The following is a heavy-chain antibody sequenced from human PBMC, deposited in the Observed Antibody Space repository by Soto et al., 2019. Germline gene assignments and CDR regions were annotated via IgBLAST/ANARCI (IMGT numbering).Heavy chain of an antibody. J-gene: IGHJ4*01. CDR1: GYSFTSYW. D-gene: IGHD6-6*01. V-gene: IGHV5-51*01. CDR3: ERSGRRSSSSSSDY. CDR2: IYPGDSDT. Sequence: PGESLKISCKGSGYSFTSYWIGWVRQMPGKGLEWMGIIYPGDSDTRYSPSFKGQVTISADKSISTAYLQWSSLKASDTAMYYCERSGRRSSSSSSDYWRHGTLVTVSS.